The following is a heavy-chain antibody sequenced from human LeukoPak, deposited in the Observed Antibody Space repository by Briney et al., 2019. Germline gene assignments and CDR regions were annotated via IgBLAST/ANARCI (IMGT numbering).Heavy chain of an antibody. CDR1: GLTFSSYW. Sequence: GGSLRLSCAASGLTFSSYWMHWVRQAPGKGLVWVSRINSDGSSTSYADSVKGRFTISRDNAKNTLYLQMNSLRAEDTAVYYCARDQYYYDSSGYSRAFDIWGQGTMVTVPS. CDR2: INSDGSST. V-gene: IGHV3-74*01. CDR3: ARDQYYYDSSGYSRAFDI. J-gene: IGHJ3*02. D-gene: IGHD3-22*01.